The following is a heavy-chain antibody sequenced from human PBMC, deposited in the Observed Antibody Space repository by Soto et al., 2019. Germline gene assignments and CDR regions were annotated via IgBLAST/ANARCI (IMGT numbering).Heavy chain of an antibody. V-gene: IGHV4-59*01. D-gene: IGHD1-26*01. J-gene: IGHJ3*02. CDR3: ARGRGGTYDAFDI. CDR2: IFYSGTT. CDR1: GGSISSYF. Sequence: QVQLQESGPRLVKPSETLSLTCTVSGGSISSYFWSWIRQSPGEGLEWIGYIFYSGTTNYSPSLKNRVTMSLGTAKNQFSLNLTSVTAADTAVYYCARGRGGTYDAFDIWGQGTMVTVSS.